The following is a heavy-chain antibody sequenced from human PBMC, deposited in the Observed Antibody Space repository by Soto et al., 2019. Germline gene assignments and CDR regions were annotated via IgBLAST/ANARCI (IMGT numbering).Heavy chain of an antibody. CDR2: IRSKANSYAT. V-gene: IGHV3-73*01. CDR1: GFTFSGSA. Sequence: GESLKISCAASGFTFSGSAMHWVRQASGKGLEWVGRIRSKANSYATAYAASVKGRFTISRDDSKNTAYLQMNSLKTEDTAVYYCTRHMAPLDIVVVPAAKGSVGMDVWGQGTTVTVSS. CDR3: TRHMAPLDIVVVPAAKGSVGMDV. D-gene: IGHD2-2*03. J-gene: IGHJ6*02.